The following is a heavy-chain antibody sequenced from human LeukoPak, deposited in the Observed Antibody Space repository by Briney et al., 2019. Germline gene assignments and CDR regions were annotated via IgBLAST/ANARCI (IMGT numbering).Heavy chain of an antibody. V-gene: IGHV1-69*05. CDR1: GGTFNNSA. J-gene: IGHJ5*02. D-gene: IGHD4-17*01. CDR3: ARDVHGDYGSGWFDP. Sequence: ASVKVSCKTSGGTFNNSAISWVRQAPGQGLEWLGGIMPLFGTAGYAQKFQGRVTVTKDESTRTVYLELTSLTSDDTAVYYCARDVHGDYGSGWFDPWGQGTLVSVSS. CDR2: IMPLFGTA.